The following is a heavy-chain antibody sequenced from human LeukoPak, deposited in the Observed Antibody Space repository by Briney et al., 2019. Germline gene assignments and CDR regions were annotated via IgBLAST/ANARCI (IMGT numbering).Heavy chain of an antibody. V-gene: IGHV1-18*01. J-gene: IGHJ4*02. Sequence: ASVKVSCKASGYTFTSYAMNWVRQAPGQGLEWMGWISAYNGNTNYAQKLQGRVTMTTDTSTSTAYMELRSLRSDDTAVYYCARGGWELLGYYYFDYWGQGTLVTVSS. CDR1: GYTFTSYA. D-gene: IGHD1-26*01. CDR2: ISAYNGNT. CDR3: ARGGWELLGYYYFDY.